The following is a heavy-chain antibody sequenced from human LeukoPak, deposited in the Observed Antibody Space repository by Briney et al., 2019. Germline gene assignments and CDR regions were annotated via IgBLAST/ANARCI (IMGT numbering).Heavy chain of an antibody. J-gene: IGHJ4*02. CDR2: IYYSGST. Sequence: SETLSLTCTVSGGSISSSSYYWGWIRQPPGKGLEWIGSIYYSGSTYYNPSLKSRVTISVDTSKNQFSLKLSSVTAADTAVYYCARGLYYYDSSGYYHSIFDYWGQGTLVTVSS. CDR1: GGSISSSSYY. V-gene: IGHV4-39*07. CDR3: ARGLYYYDSSGYYHSIFDY. D-gene: IGHD3-22*01.